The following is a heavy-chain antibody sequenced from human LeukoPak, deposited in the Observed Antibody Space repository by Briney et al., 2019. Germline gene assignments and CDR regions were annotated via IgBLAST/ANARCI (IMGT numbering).Heavy chain of an antibody. Sequence: SQTLSLTSAISGDSVSSNSVAWNWVRQSPSRGLEWLGRTYYRSKWYYDYAVSVKSRMTINPDTSKNQFSLQLNSVTPEDTAVYYCARGATAHFDYWGQGTLVTVSS. V-gene: IGHV6-1*01. CDR2: TYYRSKWYY. CDR1: GDSVSSNSVA. J-gene: IGHJ4*02. CDR3: ARGATAHFDY. D-gene: IGHD5-12*01.